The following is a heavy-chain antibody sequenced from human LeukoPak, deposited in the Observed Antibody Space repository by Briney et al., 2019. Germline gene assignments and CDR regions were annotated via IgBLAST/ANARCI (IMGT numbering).Heavy chain of an antibody. J-gene: IGHJ4*02. CDR2: IYYSGST. CDR1: GGSISSYY. V-gene: IGHV4-59*01. Sequence: PSETLSLTCTVSGGSISSYYWSWIRQPPGKGLEWIGYIYYSGSTNYNPSLKSRVTISVDTSKNQFSLKMTSVTAADTAVYYCARQTGSGLFILPGGQGTLVTVSS. CDR3: ARQTGSGLFILP. D-gene: IGHD3/OR15-3a*01.